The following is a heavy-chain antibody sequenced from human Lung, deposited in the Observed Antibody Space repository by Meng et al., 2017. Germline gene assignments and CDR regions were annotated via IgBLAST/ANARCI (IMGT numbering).Heavy chain of an antibody. D-gene: IGHD1-7*01. CDR2: ISHSGST. V-gene: IGHV4-4*02. J-gene: IGHJ4*02. CDR3: ARETLRELGLFHY. Sequence: QLQLQGPGPRLVQPSGTLSLACAVSGDSITRTQWWSWLRQTPGKGLEWIGEISHSGSTVYRPSLQGRVSISLDKSNNEFSLKLTSVTAADTAVYYCARETLRELGLFHYWGQGILVTVSS. CDR1: GDSITRTQW.